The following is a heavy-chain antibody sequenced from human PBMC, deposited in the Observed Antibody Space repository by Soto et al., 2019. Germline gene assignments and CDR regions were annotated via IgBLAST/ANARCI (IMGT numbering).Heavy chain of an antibody. CDR3: ARASRSWYWLDP. J-gene: IGHJ5*02. D-gene: IGHD6-13*01. CDR1: GGSSSRSNW. V-gene: IGHV4-4*02. CDR2: IYHSGST. Sequence: PSETLSLTCAVSGGSSSRSNWWSWVRQPPGKGLEWIGEIYHSGSTNYNPSLKSRVTISVDKSKNQFSLKLSSVTAADTAVYYCARASRSWYWLDPPGQGTPVTVSS.